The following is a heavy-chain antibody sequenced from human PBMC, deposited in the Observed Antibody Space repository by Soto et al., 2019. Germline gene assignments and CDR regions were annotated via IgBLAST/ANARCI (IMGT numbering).Heavy chain of an antibody. CDR1: GFSFDRYA. CDR2: ISYTGGST. V-gene: IGHV3-23*01. CDR3: AKGGIWLGIIYLDV. D-gene: IGHD3-10*01. J-gene: IGHJ6*03. Sequence: EAQLLESGGGLVQLGGSLRLSCAASGFSFDRYAMTWVRQAPGKGPEWVSSISYTGGSTSYADAVRGRFSTSRDNSKNTVYLQLNSLGAEDTALYYCAKGGIWLGIIYLDVWGKGPRSPSP.